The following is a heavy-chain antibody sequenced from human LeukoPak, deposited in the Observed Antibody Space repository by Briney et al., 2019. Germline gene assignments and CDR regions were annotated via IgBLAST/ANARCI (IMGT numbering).Heavy chain of an antibody. D-gene: IGHD3-10*01. Sequence: SETLSLTCSVSGGSISSYYWSWIRQPPGKGLEWIAYIYYSGSTNYNPSLKSRVTISVDTSKNQFSLKLSSVTAADTAVYYCARRYGSGSSGTFDYWGQGTLVTVSS. V-gene: IGHV4-59*01. CDR1: GGSISSYY. CDR2: IYYSGST. J-gene: IGHJ4*02. CDR3: ARRYGSGSSGTFDY.